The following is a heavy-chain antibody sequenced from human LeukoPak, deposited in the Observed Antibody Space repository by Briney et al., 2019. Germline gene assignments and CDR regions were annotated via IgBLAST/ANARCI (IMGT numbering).Heavy chain of an antibody. D-gene: IGHD4-11*01. CDR3: ARDFTVTTSHLDY. V-gene: IGHV3-33*01. Sequence: QPGRSLRLSCAASGFTFSSFGMHWVRQAPGKGLEWVAIIWYDGSNKYYADSVKGRFTISRDNSKNTLYLQMNSLRAEDTAVYYCARDFTVTTSHLDYWGQGTLVTVSS. CDR2: IWYDGSNK. CDR1: GFTFSSFG. J-gene: IGHJ4*02.